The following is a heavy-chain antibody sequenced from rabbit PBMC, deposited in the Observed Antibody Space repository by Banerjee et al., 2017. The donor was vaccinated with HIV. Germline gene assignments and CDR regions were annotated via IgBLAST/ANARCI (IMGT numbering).Heavy chain of an antibody. J-gene: IGHJ6*01. CDR3: ARDLAGVIGWNFGL. Sequence: QSLEESGGDLVKPGASLTLTCTASGFSLSSSYYVCWVRQAPGKGLEWIACIWPSISGGTYYANWAKGRFTISKTSSTTVTLQMTSLTAADTATYFCARDLAGVIGWNFGLWGQGTLVTVS. V-gene: IGHV1S40*01. D-gene: IGHD4-1*01. CDR1: GFSLSSSYY. CDR2: IWPSISGGT.